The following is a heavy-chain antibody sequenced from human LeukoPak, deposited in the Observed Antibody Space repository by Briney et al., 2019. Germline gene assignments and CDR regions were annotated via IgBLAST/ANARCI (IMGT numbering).Heavy chain of an antibody. V-gene: IGHV4-39*01. Sequence: SETLSLTCTVSGGSISSSGYYWGWIRQPPGKGLEWIGSIFYTGSTYYNPSLKSRVTISVDTSKNQFSLKLSSVTAADTAIYYCARVYSGSGSYAGYDAFDIWGQGTMVTVSS. CDR1: GGSISSSGYY. J-gene: IGHJ3*02. CDR2: IFYTGST. CDR3: ARVYSGSGSYAGYDAFDI. D-gene: IGHD3-10*01.